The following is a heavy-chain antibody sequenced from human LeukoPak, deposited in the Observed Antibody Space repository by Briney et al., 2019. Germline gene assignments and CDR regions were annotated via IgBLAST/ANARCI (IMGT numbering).Heavy chain of an antibody. CDR1: GFTFSDYV. Sequence: PGGSLRLSCTASGFTFSDYVMSWVRQAPGKGLEWVGFIRSKAYGGTTQYAASVRGRFTISRDDSKSIAYLQMDSLKIEDTAVYYCTRGPYNNYVNLGYWGQGILVTVSS. J-gene: IGHJ4*02. CDR3: TRGPYNNYVNLGY. CDR2: IRSKAYGGTT. V-gene: IGHV3-49*04. D-gene: IGHD3-16*01.